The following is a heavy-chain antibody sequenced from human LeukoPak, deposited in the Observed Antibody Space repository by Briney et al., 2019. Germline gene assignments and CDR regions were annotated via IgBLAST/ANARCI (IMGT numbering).Heavy chain of an antibody. D-gene: IGHD2-2*02. J-gene: IGHJ4*02. CDR2: ISDSGGST. CDR1: GFTFSSYA. CDR3: AKDLGCSSTSCYRAY. V-gene: IGHV3-23*01. Sequence: GGSLRLSCAASGFTFSSYAMSWVRQAPGKGLEWVSAISDSGGSTYYADSVKGRFTISRDNSKNTLYLQMNSLRAEDTAVYYCAKDLGCSSTSCYRAYWGQGTLVTVSS.